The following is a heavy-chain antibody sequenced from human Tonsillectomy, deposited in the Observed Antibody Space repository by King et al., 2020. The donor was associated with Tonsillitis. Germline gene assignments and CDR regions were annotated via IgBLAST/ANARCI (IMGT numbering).Heavy chain of an antibody. V-gene: IGHV1-69*01. Sequence: VQLVESGAEVKKPGSSVKVSCKASGGTFSSYAISWVRQAPGQGLEWMGGIIPIFGTANYAQKFQGRVTITADECTSTAYMELSSLRSEDTAVYYCASYYGSGSYYNVEDYYYYYGMDVWGQGTTVTVSS. J-gene: IGHJ6*02. CDR1: GGTFSSYA. CDR2: IIPIFGTA. CDR3: ASYYGSGSYYNVEDYYYYYGMDV. D-gene: IGHD3-10*01.